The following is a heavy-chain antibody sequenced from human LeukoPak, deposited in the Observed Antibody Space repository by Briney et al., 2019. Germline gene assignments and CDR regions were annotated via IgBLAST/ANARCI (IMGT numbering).Heavy chain of an antibody. CDR1: GYTLTDYY. CDR3: ARTPSFGSVASDI. V-gene: IGHV1-2*02. CDR2: INPNSGGR. D-gene: IGHD3-10*01. Sequence: ASVKVSCKASGYTLTDYYIHWVRQAPGQGLEWMGWINPNSGGRNYAQKFQGRVTMTRDTSINTAYVEVSGLRSDDTAVYYCARTPSFGSVASDIWGQGTMVTVSS. J-gene: IGHJ3*02.